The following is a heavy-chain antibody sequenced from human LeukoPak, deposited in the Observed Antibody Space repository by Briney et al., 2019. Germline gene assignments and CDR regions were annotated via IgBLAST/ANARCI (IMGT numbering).Heavy chain of an antibody. D-gene: IGHD3-22*01. V-gene: IGHV3-33*01. CDR1: GFAFSSYA. J-gene: IGHJ4*02. Sequence: PGTSLRLSCAASGFAFSSYAMHWVRQAPGKGLEWVAVIWYDGGNKYYGDSVKGRFTISRDNSKNMVFLQMSSLRAEDTAVYYCTRDHYDSTGYYHVMDYRGQGTLVTVSS. CDR3: TRDHYDSTGYYHVMDY. CDR2: IWYDGGNK.